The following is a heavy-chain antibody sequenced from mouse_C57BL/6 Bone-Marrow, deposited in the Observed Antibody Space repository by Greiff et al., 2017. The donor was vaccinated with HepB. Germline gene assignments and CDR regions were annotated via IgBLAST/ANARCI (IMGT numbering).Heavy chain of an antibody. CDR3: ARSVPYAMDY. V-gene: IGHV1-76*01. Sequence: QVQLKQSGAELVRPGASVKLSCKASGYTFTDYYINWVKQRPGQGLEWIARIYPGSGNTYYNEKFKGKATLTAEKSSSTAYMQLSSLTSEDSAVYFCARSVPYAMDYWGQGTSVTVSS. J-gene: IGHJ4*01. CDR1: GYTFTDYY. CDR2: IYPGSGNT.